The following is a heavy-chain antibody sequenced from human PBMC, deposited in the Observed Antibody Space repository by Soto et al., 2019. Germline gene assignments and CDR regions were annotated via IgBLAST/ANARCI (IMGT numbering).Heavy chain of an antibody. V-gene: IGHV4-4*07. J-gene: IGHJ5*02. Sequence: SETLALACAVSGGSVSNSYWSWIRQPAGKGLEWLGRIYASGSTTYNPSLKSRLTMSVDTSKNQFSLKLSSVTAADTAVYYCARDSDSGSYYDPNWFDPWGQGTLVTVSS. D-gene: IGHD1-26*01. CDR1: GGSVSNSY. CDR2: IYASGST. CDR3: ARDSDSGSYYDPNWFDP.